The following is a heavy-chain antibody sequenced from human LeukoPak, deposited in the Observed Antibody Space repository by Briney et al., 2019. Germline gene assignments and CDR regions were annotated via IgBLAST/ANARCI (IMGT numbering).Heavy chain of an antibody. CDR2: NYYSGST. CDR3: ARGAPEGLEGTFDI. Sequence: PSETLSLTRTVSGGSISSYYWSWIRQPPGKGLEWIGYNYYSGSTNFYPPLKGRVNISVDPSKKQFVSALSSVIAADTAEYYCARGAPEGLEGTFDIWGQGTLVTVSS. D-gene: IGHD1-1*01. V-gene: IGHV4-59*01. J-gene: IGHJ3*02. CDR1: GGSISSYY.